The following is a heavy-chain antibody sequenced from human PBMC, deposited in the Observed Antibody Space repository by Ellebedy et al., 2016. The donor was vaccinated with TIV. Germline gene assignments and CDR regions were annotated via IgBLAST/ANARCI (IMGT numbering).Heavy chain of an antibody. CDR2: ISGDGGST. D-gene: IGHD3-10*01. V-gene: IGHV3-43*02. Sequence: GESLKISCAASGFTFDDYAMHWVRQAPGKGLEWVSLISGDGGSTYYADSVKGRFTISRHNSKNTRYLQMNSLRAEDTAVYYCARDLSGYFDYWGQGTLVTVSS. CDR1: GFTFDDYA. J-gene: IGHJ4*02. CDR3: ARDLSGYFDY.